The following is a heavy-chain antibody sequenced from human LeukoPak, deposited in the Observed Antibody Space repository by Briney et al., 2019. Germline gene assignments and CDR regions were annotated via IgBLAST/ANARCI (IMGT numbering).Heavy chain of an antibody. CDR2: MYSGGST. CDR1: GFTVSNNY. V-gene: IGHV3-53*01. J-gene: IGHJ4*02. D-gene: IGHD3-3*01. Sequence: PGGSLRLSCAVSGFTVSNNYMSWVRQAPGKGLEWVSVMYSGGSTYYADSVKGRFTISRDNSKNTLYLQMNSLRAEDTAVYYCAKTSGFWSGYPIYYFDYWGQGTLVTVSS. CDR3: AKTSGFWSGYPIYYFDY.